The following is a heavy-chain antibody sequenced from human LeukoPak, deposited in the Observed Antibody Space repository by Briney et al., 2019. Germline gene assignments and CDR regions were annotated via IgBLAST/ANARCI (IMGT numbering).Heavy chain of an antibody. CDR3: AKGREAYSGSYTPFDS. D-gene: IGHD1-26*01. Sequence: GGSLRLSCAASGFTLNTYAMNWVRQAPGKGLQCVSTISGSGSDTYHTDSVKGRFTISRDSSKNTLYLQMNSLRAEDTAVYYCAKGREAYSGSYTPFDSWGQGTLVTVSS. CDR1: GFTLNTYA. CDR2: ISGSGSDT. V-gene: IGHV3-23*01. J-gene: IGHJ4*02.